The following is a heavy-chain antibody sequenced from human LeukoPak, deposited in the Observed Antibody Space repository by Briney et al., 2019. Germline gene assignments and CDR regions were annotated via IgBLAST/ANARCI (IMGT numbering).Heavy chain of an antibody. Sequence: PGGSLRLSCAASGFTLSSFSMNWVRQAPGKGLEWVSSISSTSSYIYYADSVKGRFTIPRDKDKNSVYLQMTSLRAEDTAVYYCARGPSGYHNTGGQGTLVTVSS. J-gene: IGHJ4*02. CDR2: ISSTSSYI. D-gene: IGHD5-12*01. CDR1: GFTLSSFS. CDR3: ARGPSGYHNT. V-gene: IGHV3-21*01.